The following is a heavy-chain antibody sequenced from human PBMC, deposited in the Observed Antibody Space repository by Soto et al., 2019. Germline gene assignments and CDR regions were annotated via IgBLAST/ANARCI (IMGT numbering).Heavy chain of an antibody. J-gene: IGHJ4*02. Sequence: EVQLLESGGGLVQPGGSLRLSCAASAFTISRYAMSWVRQAPGKGVEWVSAISDSGDTTHYADSVKGRFTISRDTSKSPLYLQMNPQRAEDTALDYCAKDKSGTTSFDDWGQGTPGIVSS. V-gene: IGHV3-23*01. CDR1: AFTISRYA. CDR3: AKDKSGTTSFDD. D-gene: IGHD1-1*01. CDR2: ISDSGDTT.